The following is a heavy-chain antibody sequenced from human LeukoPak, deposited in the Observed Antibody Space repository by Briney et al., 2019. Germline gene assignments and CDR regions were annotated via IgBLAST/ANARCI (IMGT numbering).Heavy chain of an antibody. D-gene: IGHD3-10*01. V-gene: IGHV4-4*07. CDR1: GGSFSGYY. J-gene: IGHJ5*02. Sequence: SETLSLTCAVYGGSFSGYYWSWIRQPAGQGLEWIGRFYTSGSTNYNPSLKSRVTISVDTSKNEFSLQLRSVTAADTAVYYCAREVGVGLDWFDPWGQGTLLTVSS. CDR2: FYTSGST. CDR3: AREVGVGLDWFDP.